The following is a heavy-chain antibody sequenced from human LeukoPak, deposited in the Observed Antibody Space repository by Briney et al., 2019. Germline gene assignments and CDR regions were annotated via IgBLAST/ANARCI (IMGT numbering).Heavy chain of an antibody. CDR1: DGSIRNYY. J-gene: IGHJ5*02. Sequence: PSETLSLTCTVSDGSIRNYYWSWIRQPPGKGLEWIGYIYNSGSTNYNPSLKSRVTMSVGTSKNQFSLKLSSVTAADTAIYYCAHHLAPAHWFDPWGQGTLVTVSS. CDR2: IYNSGST. V-gene: IGHV4-59*08. CDR3: AHHLAPAHWFDP.